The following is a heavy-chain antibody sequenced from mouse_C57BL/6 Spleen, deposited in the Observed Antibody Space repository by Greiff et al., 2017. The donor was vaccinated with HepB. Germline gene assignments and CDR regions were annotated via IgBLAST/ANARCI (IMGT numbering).Heavy chain of an antibody. CDR2: ISSGSSTI. CDR1: GFTFSDYG. V-gene: IGHV5-17*01. J-gene: IGHJ2*01. CDR3: ARPGTGYFDY. D-gene: IGHD4-1*01. Sequence: EVQGVESGGGLVKPGGSLKLSCAASGFTFSDYGMHWVRQAPEKGLEWVAYISSGSSTIYYADTVKGRFTISGDNAKNTLFLQMTSLRSEDTAMYYCARPGTGYFDYWGQGTTLTVSS.